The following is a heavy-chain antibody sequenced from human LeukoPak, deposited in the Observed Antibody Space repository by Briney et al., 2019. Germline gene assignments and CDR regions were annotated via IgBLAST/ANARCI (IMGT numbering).Heavy chain of an antibody. CDR2: INSDGSST. V-gene: IGHV3-74*01. CDR1: GFTFSSYW. J-gene: IGHJ3*02. Sequence: GGSLRLSCAASGFTFSSYWMHWVRQAPGKGLVWVSRINSDGSSTSYADSVKGRFTISRDNAKNTPYLQMNSLRAEDTAVYYCARVKRDYDFWSGPDAFDIWGQGTMVTVSS. D-gene: IGHD3-3*01. CDR3: ARVKRDYDFWSGPDAFDI.